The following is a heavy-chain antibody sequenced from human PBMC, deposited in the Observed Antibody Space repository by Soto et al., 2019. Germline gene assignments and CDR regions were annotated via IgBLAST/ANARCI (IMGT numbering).Heavy chain of an antibody. CDR2: ISYDGSNK. Sequence: QVQLVESGGGVVQPGRSLRLSCTASGFTFSSYAMHWVRQAPGKGLERVAVISYDGSNKYYADSVKGRFTISRDNSKNTLYLQMNSLRAEDTAVYYCAREGRIAVAGTPYYYYGMDVWGQGTTVTVSS. V-gene: IGHV3-30-3*01. CDR1: GFTFSSYA. D-gene: IGHD6-19*01. CDR3: AREGRIAVAGTPYYYYGMDV. J-gene: IGHJ6*02.